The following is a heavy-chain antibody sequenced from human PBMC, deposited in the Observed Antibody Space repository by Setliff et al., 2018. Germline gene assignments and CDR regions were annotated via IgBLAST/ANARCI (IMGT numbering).Heavy chain of an antibody. CDR3: ARDSSYYYGSDY. Sequence: ASVKVSCKASGYTFTSYAMHWVRQAPGQRLEWMGWINAGNGNTKYSQKFQGRVTITADGSTSTAYMELSSLRSEDTAVYYCARDSSYYYGSDYWGQGTLVTVSS. V-gene: IGHV1-3*01. J-gene: IGHJ4*02. CDR1: GYTFTSYA. D-gene: IGHD3-10*01. CDR2: INAGNGNT.